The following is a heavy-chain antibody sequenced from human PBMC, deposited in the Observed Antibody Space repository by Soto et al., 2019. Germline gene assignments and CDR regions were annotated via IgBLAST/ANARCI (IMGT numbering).Heavy chain of an antibody. CDR1: GFTFSSYA. CDR3: IRGSYYFDC. V-gene: IGHV3-30-3*01. Sequence: QVQLVESGGGVVQPGRSLRLSCAASGFTFSSYAMHWVRQAPGKGLEWVAVISYDGSNKYYADSVKGRFTISRDNSKNSLYLLMDSRRAEDTAVYYCIRGSYYFDCWCQGTLVTVSS. CDR2: ISYDGSNK. D-gene: IGHD1-26*01. J-gene: IGHJ4*02.